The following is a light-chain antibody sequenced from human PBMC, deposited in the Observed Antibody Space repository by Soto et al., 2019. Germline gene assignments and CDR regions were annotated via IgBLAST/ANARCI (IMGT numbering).Light chain of an antibody. J-gene: IGKJ2*01. CDR2: TLS. Sequence: DIVMTQTPLSLPVTPGEPASISCRSSQSLLDSDDGNTYLDWYLQKPGQCPQLLMYTLSYRASGVADRFSGSGSGTDFTLKISRVEAEDVGVYYCMQRIACPFGQGNKLEIK. CDR1: QSLLDSDDGNTY. CDR3: MQRIACP. V-gene: IGKV2-40*01.